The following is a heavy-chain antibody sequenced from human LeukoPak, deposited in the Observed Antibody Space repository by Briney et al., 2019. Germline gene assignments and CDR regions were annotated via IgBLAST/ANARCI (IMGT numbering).Heavy chain of an antibody. V-gene: IGHV3-66*01. CDR3: ARVVVATISYYYYMDV. CDR1: GFTVSSNY. J-gene: IGHJ6*03. D-gene: IGHD5-12*01. CDR2: IYSGGST. Sequence: GGSLRLSCAASGFTVSSNYMSWVRQAPGKGLEWVSVIYSGGSTYYADSVKGRFTISRDNSKNTLYLQMNSLRAEDTAVYYRARVVVATISYYYYMDVWGKGTTVTISS.